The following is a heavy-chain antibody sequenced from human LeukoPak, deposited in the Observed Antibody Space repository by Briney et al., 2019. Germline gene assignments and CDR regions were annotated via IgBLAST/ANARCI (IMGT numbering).Heavy chain of an antibody. Sequence: SETLSLTCTVSGASISSYYWSWIRQPAGKGLEWIGRIYASGSTNFNPSLKTRVTMSVDTSKNQFSLRLKSVTAADTALYYCARSRFESNVPFFDFWGQGILVTVSS. D-gene: IGHD2-8*01. J-gene: IGHJ4*02. CDR3: ARSRFESNVPFFDF. V-gene: IGHV4-4*07. CDR2: IYASGST. CDR1: GASISSYY.